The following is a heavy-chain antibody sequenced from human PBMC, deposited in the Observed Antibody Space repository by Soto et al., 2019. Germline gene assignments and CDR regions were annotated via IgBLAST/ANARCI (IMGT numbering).Heavy chain of an antibody. V-gene: IGHV4-30-4*01. J-gene: IGHJ6*04. CDR3: ASIHFGDEPSDYYCGMDV. D-gene: IGHD4-17*01. CDR2: ISYTGST. Sequence: QVQLQKSGPGVVKPSQTLSLTCTVSGGSFSSGDYSWGWVRQPPGKGLQGIGYISYTGSTFNNPSLKCRDSISIDTSKTQYALKLSSMNAADTAVYYYASIHFGDEPSDYYCGMDVWGEGTTVAESS. CDR1: GGSFSSGDYS.